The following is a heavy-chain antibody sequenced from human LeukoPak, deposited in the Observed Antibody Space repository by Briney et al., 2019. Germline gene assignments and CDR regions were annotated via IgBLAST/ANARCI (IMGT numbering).Heavy chain of an antibody. CDR2: INSDGSST. J-gene: IGHJ4*02. CDR3: ARIGYSNGWYYFDY. V-gene: IGHV3-74*01. CDR1: GFTFSSYR. D-gene: IGHD6-19*01. Sequence: PGGSLRLSCAASGFTFSSYRMHSVRQAPGKGLVWVSRINSDGSSTDYADSVKGRFTISRDNAKNTLYLQMNSLRAEDTAVYYCARIGYSNGWYYFDYWGQGTLVTVSS.